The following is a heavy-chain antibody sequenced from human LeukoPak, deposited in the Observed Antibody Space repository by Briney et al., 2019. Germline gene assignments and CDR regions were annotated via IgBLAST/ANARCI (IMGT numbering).Heavy chain of an antibody. CDR3: ARDYYDSSGDAFDI. CDR2: INHSGST. Sequence: SETLSLTCAVYRGSFSGYYWSWIRQPPGKGLEWIVEINHSGSTNYNPSLKSRVTISVDTSKNQFSLKLSSVTAADTAVYYCARDYYDSSGDAFDIWGQGTMVTVSS. J-gene: IGHJ3*02. D-gene: IGHD3-22*01. V-gene: IGHV4-34*01. CDR1: RGSFSGYY.